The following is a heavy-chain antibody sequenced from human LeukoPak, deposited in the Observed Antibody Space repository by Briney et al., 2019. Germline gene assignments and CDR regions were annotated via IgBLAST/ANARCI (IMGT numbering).Heavy chain of an antibody. V-gene: IGHV3-20*04. Sequence: GGSLRLSCAASGFTFDDNGMSWVRQAPGKGLEWISGINWDGGSTGYADSVKGRFTISRDNAKNSLYLQMNSLRAEDTAVYYCARGLYSGSSWDYWGQGTLVTVSS. CDR2: INWDGGST. CDR1: GFTFDDNG. D-gene: IGHD1-26*01. J-gene: IGHJ4*02. CDR3: ARGLYSGSSWDY.